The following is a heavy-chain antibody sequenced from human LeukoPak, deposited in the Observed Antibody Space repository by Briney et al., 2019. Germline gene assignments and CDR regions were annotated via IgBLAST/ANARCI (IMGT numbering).Heavy chain of an antibody. CDR2: LHYAGST. CDR1: GTSISSSGYF. CDR3: ASLDSSSGWFDP. D-gene: IGHD3-22*01. Sequence: SETLSLTCSVSGTSISSSGYFWGWVRQPPGRGLEWIGGLHYAGSTFYKPSLNSRVTISGDTSKNQFSLRLRSVTAADTAVYYCASLDSSSGWFDPWGQGTLVTVSS. J-gene: IGHJ5*02. V-gene: IGHV4-39*01.